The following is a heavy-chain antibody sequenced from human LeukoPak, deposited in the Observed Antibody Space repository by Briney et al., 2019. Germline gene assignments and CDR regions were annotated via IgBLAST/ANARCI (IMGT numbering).Heavy chain of an antibody. J-gene: IGHJ4*02. Sequence: ASVKVSCKASGYTFTSYYMHWVRQAPGQGLEWMGIINPSGGSTSYAQKFQGRVTMTRDMSTSTVYMELSSLRSEDTAVYYCARGPEEFIRSGSPFDYWGQGTLVTVSS. V-gene: IGHV1-46*01. CDR1: GYTFTSYY. CDR2: INPSGGST. D-gene: IGHD3-3*01. CDR3: ARGPEEFIRSGSPFDY.